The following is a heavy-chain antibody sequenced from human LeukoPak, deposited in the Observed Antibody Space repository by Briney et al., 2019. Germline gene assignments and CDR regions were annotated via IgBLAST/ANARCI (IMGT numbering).Heavy chain of an antibody. CDR2: ISWNSGSI. V-gene: IGHV3-9*01. CDR1: GFTFSSYA. CDR3: AKDSRGYYGSGSYYSPSLGDNWFDP. Sequence: QPGGSLRLSCAASGFTFSSYAMSWVRQAPGKGLEWVSGISWNSGSIGYADSVKGRFTISRDNAKNSLYLQMNSLRAEDTALYYCAKDSRGYYGSGSYYSPSLGDNWFDPWGQGTLVTVSS. D-gene: IGHD3-10*01. J-gene: IGHJ5*02.